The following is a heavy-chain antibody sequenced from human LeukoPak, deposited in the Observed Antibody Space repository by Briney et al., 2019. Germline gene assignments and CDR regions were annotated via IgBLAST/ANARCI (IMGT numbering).Heavy chain of an antibody. D-gene: IGHD6-19*01. CDR3: ARDPSAVASSDNY. Sequence: SETLSLTCTVSGGSISSSSYYWGWIRQPPGKGLEWIGSIYYTGSTYYNPSLKSRVTISVDTSKNQFSLKLSSVTAADTAVYYCARDPSAVASSDNYWGQGTLVTVSS. CDR1: GGSISSSSYY. V-gene: IGHV4-39*07. J-gene: IGHJ4*02. CDR2: IYYTGST.